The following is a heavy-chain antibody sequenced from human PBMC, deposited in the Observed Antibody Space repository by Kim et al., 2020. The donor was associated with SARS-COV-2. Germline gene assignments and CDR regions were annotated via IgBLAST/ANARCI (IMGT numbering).Heavy chain of an antibody. J-gene: IGHJ4*02. Sequence: PVKGRCTISRDNTKDTLYLKMNSLRAEDTARYYCAREPPSSSWAEDYLDYWGQGTLVTVSS. V-gene: IGHV3-30*07. D-gene: IGHD6-13*01. CDR3: AREPPSSSWAEDYLDY.